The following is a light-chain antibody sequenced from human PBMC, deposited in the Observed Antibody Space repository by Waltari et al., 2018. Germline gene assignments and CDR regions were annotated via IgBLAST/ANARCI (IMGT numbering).Light chain of an antibody. CDR2: DVS. J-gene: IGLJ1*01. CDR3: CSFAGSYTFV. CDR1: SRDVRGYHY. Sequence: QSALTQPRSVSGSPGQSVTISCTGTSRDVRGYHYVSWFQQHPGKVPKLLIYDVSERPSDVPDRFSGSKSANTASLTISGLQTEDEADYYCCSFAGSYTFVFGTGTRVTVL. V-gene: IGLV2-11*01.